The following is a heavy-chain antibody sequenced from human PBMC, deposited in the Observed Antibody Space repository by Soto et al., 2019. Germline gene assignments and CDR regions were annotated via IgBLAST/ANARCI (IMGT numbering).Heavy chain of an antibody. Sequence: ASVKVSCKASGYDFNTYGINWVRQAPGQGLELMGWISAYDGKTTYTETFQDRVTMTTDTSTNTAYMELRSLTSEDTAVYYCARDPHEFWTSYWFDPWGQGTLVTVSS. V-gene: IGHV1-18*01. CDR3: ARDPHEFWTSYWFDP. CDR1: GYDFNTYG. CDR2: ISAYDGKT. J-gene: IGHJ5*02. D-gene: IGHD3-3*01.